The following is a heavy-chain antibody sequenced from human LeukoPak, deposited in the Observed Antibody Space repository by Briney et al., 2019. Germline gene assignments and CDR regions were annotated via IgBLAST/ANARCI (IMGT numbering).Heavy chain of an antibody. Sequence: GGSLRLSCAASGSTFSRYWMHWVRQAPGKGLVWVSRVKSDGSDTIYADSVKGRFTISRDNAKNTLYLQMDSLRAEDTAVYYCTTGIGNYYYYWGQGALVTVAS. CDR2: VKSDGSDT. V-gene: IGHV3-74*01. D-gene: IGHD1-26*01. CDR3: TTGIGNYYYY. J-gene: IGHJ4*02. CDR1: GSTFSRYW.